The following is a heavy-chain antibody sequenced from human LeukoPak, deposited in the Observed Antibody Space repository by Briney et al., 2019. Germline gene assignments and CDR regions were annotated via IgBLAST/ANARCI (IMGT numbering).Heavy chain of an antibody. CDR1: GGSISTSSYY. V-gene: IGHV4-39*01. CDR2: IYYSGST. Sequence: SETLSLTCTVSGGSISTSSYYGGWIRQPPGKGLEWIGSIYYSGSTYYNPSLKSRVTISVDTSKNQFSLKLSSVTAADTAVYYCARRLNEDWGQGTLVTVSS. CDR3: ARRLNED. J-gene: IGHJ4*02. D-gene: IGHD1-1*01.